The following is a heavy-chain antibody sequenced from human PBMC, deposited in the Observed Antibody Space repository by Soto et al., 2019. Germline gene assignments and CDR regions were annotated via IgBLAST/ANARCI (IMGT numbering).Heavy chain of an antibody. CDR2: IHHSGTT. CDR3: ARGLYRGNFDF. D-gene: IGHD2-15*01. V-gene: IGHV4-38-2*01. CDR1: DSSINSNYY. Sequence: PSETLSLTCGVSDSSINSNYYWLWIRQPPGKGLEWIGAIHHSGTTYYTPSLKSRVTISMDTSKNHFSLRLTSVTAADTAKYYCARGLYRGNFDFWGQGTPVTVSS. J-gene: IGHJ4*02.